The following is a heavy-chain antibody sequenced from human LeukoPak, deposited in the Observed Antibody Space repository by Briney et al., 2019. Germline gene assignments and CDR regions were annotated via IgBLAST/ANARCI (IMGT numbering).Heavy chain of an antibody. CDR1: GFIFSNYN. V-gene: IGHV3-48*01. Sequence: PGGSLRLSCAASGFIFSNYNMNRVRQTPGKGLEWLSYISSSSGTIYYADSVKGRFTISGDNAKNSLHLQMNSLRAEDTAVYYCARALGYSYGYAVDYWGQGTRVTVSS. CDR3: ARALGYSYGYAVDY. CDR2: ISSSSGTI. D-gene: IGHD5-18*01. J-gene: IGHJ4*02.